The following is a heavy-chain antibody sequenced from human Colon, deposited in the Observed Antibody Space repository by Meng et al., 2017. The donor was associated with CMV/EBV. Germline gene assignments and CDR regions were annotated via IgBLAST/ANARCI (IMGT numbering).Heavy chain of an antibody. CDR3: ATGAGSFLV. V-gene: IGHV3-53*01. J-gene: IGHJ4*02. CDR1: GFTFSSYS. CDR2: LHSGGDA. Sequence: GGSLRLSCAASGFTFSSYSMNWVRQAPGRGLEWVSVLHSGGDAKYADSVKGRFTIARDASQNTLFLQMDSLRVEDTAVYYCATGAGSFLVWGQGTLVTVSS. D-gene: IGHD3-10*01.